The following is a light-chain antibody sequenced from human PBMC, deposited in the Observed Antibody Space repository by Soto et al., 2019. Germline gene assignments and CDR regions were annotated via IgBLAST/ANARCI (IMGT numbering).Light chain of an antibody. J-gene: IGKJ5*01. CDR1: QSVSSSY. CDR3: QQYGSSFIT. CDR2: GAS. Sequence: EIVLTQSPGTLSLSPGERATLSCRASQSVSSSYLAWYQQKPGQAPRLLIYGASSRATGIPDRFSGSGSGTDFTLTISRLEPEDFAVYYCQQYGSSFITFGQGTRLK. V-gene: IGKV3-20*01.